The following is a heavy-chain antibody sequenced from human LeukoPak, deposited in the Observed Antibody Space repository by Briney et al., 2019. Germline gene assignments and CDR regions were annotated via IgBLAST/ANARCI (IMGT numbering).Heavy chain of an antibody. V-gene: IGHV1-46*01. CDR3: ARSPPPDAFDI. J-gene: IGHJ3*02. CDR1: GYTFTSYY. CDR2: INPSGGST. Sequence: ASLKVSCKASGYTFTSYYMHWVRQAPGQGLEWMGIINPSGGSTSYAQKFQGRVTMTRDMSTSTVYMELSSLRSEDTAVYYCARSPPPDAFDIWGQGTMVTVSS.